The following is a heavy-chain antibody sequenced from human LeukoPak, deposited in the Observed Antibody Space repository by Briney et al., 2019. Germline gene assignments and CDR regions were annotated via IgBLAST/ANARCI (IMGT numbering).Heavy chain of an antibody. CDR3: ARARRITMIVVAIAYGYYFDY. D-gene: IGHD3-22*01. Sequence: SETLSLTCTVSGGSISSDSYYWGWLRQPPGKGLEWIGSMYYSGSSYYNPSLKGRVTISLDTSKDQFSMKLTSVTAADTAVYYCARARRITMIVVAIAYGYYFDYWGQGTLVTVAS. J-gene: IGHJ4*02. CDR2: MYYSGSS. V-gene: IGHV4-39*07. CDR1: GGSISSDSYY.